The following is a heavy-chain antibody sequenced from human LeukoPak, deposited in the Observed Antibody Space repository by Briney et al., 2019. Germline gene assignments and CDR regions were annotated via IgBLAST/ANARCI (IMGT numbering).Heavy chain of an antibody. CDR2: INPSGGST. CDR3: ARAKAGEFLVVVVAATNWFDP. V-gene: IGHV1-46*01. J-gene: IGHJ5*02. Sequence: ASVKVSCKASGGTFSSYAISWVRQAPGQGLEWMGIINPSGGSTSYAQKFQGRVTMTRDTSTSTVYMELSSLRSEDTAVYYCARAKAGEFLVVVVAATNWFDPWGQGTLVTVSS. CDR1: GGTFSSYA. D-gene: IGHD2-15*01.